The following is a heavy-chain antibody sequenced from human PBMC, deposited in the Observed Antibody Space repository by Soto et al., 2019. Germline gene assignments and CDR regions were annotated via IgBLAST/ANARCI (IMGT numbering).Heavy chain of an antibody. CDR1: GYTFVSYV. D-gene: IGHD4-4*01. CDR3: ARGSDTVTTDWFEP. CDR2: VSAYNGNT. V-gene: IGHV1-18*01. J-gene: IGHJ5*02. Sequence: QVQLVQSGAEVKKAGASVKVSCKASGYTFVSYVISWVRQAPGQGLEWMGWVSAYNGNTNYAQNLQGRVTMTTDTSTITAYMELRSLRADDTAVYYCARGSDTVTTDWFEPWGQGTLVTVPS.